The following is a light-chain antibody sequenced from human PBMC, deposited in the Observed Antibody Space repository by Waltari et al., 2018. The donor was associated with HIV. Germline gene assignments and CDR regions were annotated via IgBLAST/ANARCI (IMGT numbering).Light chain of an antibody. J-gene: IGLJ1*01. V-gene: IGLV2-11*01. CDR3: WSYAGTYTYV. Sequence: QSALTQPRSVSGSPGQTVTISCTGTSSDVGGYDYVSWFQQPPDKAPKRIIYDVGQRPTGVPDRFSGSKSGNTAFLTISGLQAEDEADYYCWSYAGTYTYVFGSGTEVTAL. CDR1: SSDVGGYDY. CDR2: DVG.